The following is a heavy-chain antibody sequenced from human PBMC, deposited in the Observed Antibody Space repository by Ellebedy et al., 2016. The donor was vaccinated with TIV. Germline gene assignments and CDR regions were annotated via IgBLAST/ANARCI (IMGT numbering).Heavy chain of an antibody. CDR3: AKARGSSSFFDY. CDR2: ISHDESNK. J-gene: IGHJ4*02. V-gene: IGHV3-30-3*01. CDR1: GFTFSTYA. Sequence: GGSLRLSXAASGFTFSTYAIHWVRQAPGRGLECVALISHDESNKNYADSVKGRFTISRDNSKNTLYLQMNSLRGEDTAVYYCAKARGSSSFFDYWGQGTLVTVSS. D-gene: IGHD6-6*01.